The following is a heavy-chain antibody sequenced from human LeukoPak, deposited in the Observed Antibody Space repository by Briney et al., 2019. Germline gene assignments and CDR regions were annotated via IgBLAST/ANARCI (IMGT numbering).Heavy chain of an antibody. D-gene: IGHD3-16*02. CDR3: AREMITFGGVIVACDY. V-gene: IGHV3-48*04. J-gene: IGHJ4*02. Sequence: GGSLRLPCAASGFTFSSYSMNWVRQAPGKGLEWVSYISSSSSTIYYADSVKGRFTISRDNAKNSLYLQMNSLRAEDTAVYYCAREMITFGGVIVACDYWGQGTLVTVSS. CDR1: GFTFSSYS. CDR2: ISSSSSTI.